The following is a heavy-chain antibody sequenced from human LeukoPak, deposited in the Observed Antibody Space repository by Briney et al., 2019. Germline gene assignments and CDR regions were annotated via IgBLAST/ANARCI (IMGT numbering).Heavy chain of an antibody. V-gene: IGHV4-31*03. Sequence: SQTLSLTCTVSGGSIGSGGYYWSWIRQHPGKGLEWIGYIYYSGSTYYNPSLKSRVTISLDTSKNQFSLKLSSVTAADTAVYYCARGGAGYCSGGSCSAAFDPWGQGTLVTVSS. CDR3: ARGGAGYCSGGSCSAAFDP. CDR2: IYYSGST. J-gene: IGHJ5*02. D-gene: IGHD2-15*01. CDR1: GGSIGSGGYY.